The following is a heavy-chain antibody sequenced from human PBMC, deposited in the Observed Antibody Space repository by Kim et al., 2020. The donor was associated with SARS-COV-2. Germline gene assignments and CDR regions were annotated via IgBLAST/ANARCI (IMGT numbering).Heavy chain of an antibody. J-gene: IGHJ6*02. CDR3: ARDQRWGGSGSYYYHYCYGMDV. CDR1: GGSISSYY. D-gene: IGHD3-10*01. CDR2: IYYSGST. Sequence: SETLSLTCTVSGGSISSYYWSWIRQPPGKGLEWIGYIYYSGSTNYNPSLKSRVTISVDMSKNLFSLKLSSVTAADTAVYYCARDQRWGGSGSYYYHYCYGMDVWGPGTTVTVSS. V-gene: IGHV4-59*01.